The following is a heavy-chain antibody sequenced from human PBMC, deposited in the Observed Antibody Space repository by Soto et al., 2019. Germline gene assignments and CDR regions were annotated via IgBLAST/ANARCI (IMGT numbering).Heavy chain of an antibody. J-gene: IGHJ4*02. D-gene: IGHD1-1*01. V-gene: IGHV3-21*01. Sequence: GGSLRLSCAASGFTFSTYSMNWVREAPGKGLEWVSSISSSSTYIYYADSVKGRFTISGDNAKNSLFLQMNSLRAEDTAVYYCARDQIRATVRRSFDYWGQGT. CDR2: ISSSSTYI. CDR3: ARDQIRATVRRSFDY. CDR1: GFTFSTYS.